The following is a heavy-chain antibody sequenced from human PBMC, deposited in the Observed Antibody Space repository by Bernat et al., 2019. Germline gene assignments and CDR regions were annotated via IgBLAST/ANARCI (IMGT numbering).Heavy chain of an antibody. CDR1: GFSISTSGVG. V-gene: IGHV2-5*02. J-gene: IGHJ4*02. CDR3: AHRIGYNTNWDVGYFDY. Sequence: QITLKESGPTLVKPTQTLTLTCTFSGFSISTSGVGVGWIRQPPGKALECLALIYWDDDKRYSPSLKSRLTITKDTSKNQVVLTMINMDPMDTGTYYCAHRIGYNTNWDVGYFDYWGQGALVTVSS. CDR2: IYWDDDK. D-gene: IGHD6-13*01.